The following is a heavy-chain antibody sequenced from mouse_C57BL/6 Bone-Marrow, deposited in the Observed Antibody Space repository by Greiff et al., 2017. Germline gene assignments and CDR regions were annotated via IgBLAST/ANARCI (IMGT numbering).Heavy chain of an antibody. V-gene: IGHV2-5*01. CDR1: GFSLTSYG. J-gene: IGHJ4*01. CDR2: IWRGGST. D-gene: IGHD2-2*01. CDR3: AKKGWLRRRGSFYYAMDY. Sequence: QVHVKQSGPGLVQPSQSLSITCTVSGFSLTSYGVHWVRQSPGKGLEWLGVIWRGGSTDYNAAFMSRLSITKDNSKSQVFFKMNSLQADDTAIYYCAKKGWLRRRGSFYYAMDYWGQGTSVTVSS.